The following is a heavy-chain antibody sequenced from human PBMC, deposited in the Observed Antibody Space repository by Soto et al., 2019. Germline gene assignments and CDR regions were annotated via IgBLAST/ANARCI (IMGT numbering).Heavy chain of an antibody. J-gene: IGHJ6*02. CDR3: ARVGYCNTTNCLFYYYHYGMDV. V-gene: IGHV1-69*01. D-gene: IGHD2-2*01. CDR1: GDSFNSYA. Sequence: QVQLVQSGAEVKKPGSSVKVSCKASGDSFNSYAISWVRQAPGQGLEWMGGIIPIFHTANHAQKFQARVTMTADVSASTAYMELSGLRSEDTAVYYCARVGYCNTTNCLFYYYHYGMDVWGQGTTVTVS. CDR2: IIPIFHTA.